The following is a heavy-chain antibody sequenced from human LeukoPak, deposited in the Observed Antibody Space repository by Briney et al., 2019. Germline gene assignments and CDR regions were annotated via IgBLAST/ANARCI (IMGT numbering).Heavy chain of an antibody. V-gene: IGHV4-59*01. J-gene: IGHJ4*02. Sequence: SETLSLTCTVSGGSISSYYWSWIRQPPGKGPEWIGYIYYSGSTNYNPSLKSRVTISVDTSKNQFSLKLSSVTAADTAVYYCARNSGYSYGYHGPFPDYWGQGTLVTVSS. D-gene: IGHD5-18*01. CDR3: ARNSGYSYGYHGPFPDY. CDR1: GGSISSYY. CDR2: IYYSGST.